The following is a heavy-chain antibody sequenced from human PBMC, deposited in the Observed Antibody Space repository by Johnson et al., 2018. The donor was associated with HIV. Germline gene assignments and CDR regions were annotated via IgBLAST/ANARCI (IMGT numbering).Heavy chain of an antibody. Sequence: QEKLVESGGGVVQPGRSLRLSCAASGFTFSSYAMHWVRQAPGKGLEWVAVISYDGSNEYYADSVKGRFIISRDNSKNMTNLQMNGLRAEDTAVYYCARARAYSGYDDAFDIWGQGTMVTVSS. CDR2: ISYDGSNE. J-gene: IGHJ3*02. D-gene: IGHD5-12*01. V-gene: IGHV3-30-3*01. CDR1: GFTFSSYA. CDR3: ARARAYSGYDDAFDI.